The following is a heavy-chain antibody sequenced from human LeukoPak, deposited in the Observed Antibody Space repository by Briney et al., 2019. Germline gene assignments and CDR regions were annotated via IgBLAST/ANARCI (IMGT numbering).Heavy chain of an antibody. CDR3: ASGVGIAARSAFDY. Sequence: SETLPLTCTVSGGSISGSSYYWGWIRQPPGKGLEWIGEINHSGSTNYNPSLRSRVTIPVDTSKNQFSLKLSSVTAADTAVYYCASGVGIAARSAFDYWGQGTLVTVSS. V-gene: IGHV4-39*07. CDR1: GGSISGSSYY. J-gene: IGHJ4*02. CDR2: INHSGST. D-gene: IGHD6-6*01.